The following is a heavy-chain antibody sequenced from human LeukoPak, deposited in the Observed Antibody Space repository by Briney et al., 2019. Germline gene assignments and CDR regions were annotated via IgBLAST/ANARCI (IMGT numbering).Heavy chain of an antibody. V-gene: IGHV3-21*04. J-gene: IGHJ4*02. CDR2: ISSSSSYI. Sequence: GGSLRLSCAASGFTFSSYSMNWVRQAPGKGLEWVSSISSSSSYIYYADSVKGRFTISRDNAKNSLYLQMNSLRDEDTAIYYCAKRNSSGWYYFDYWGQGTLVTVSS. D-gene: IGHD6-19*01. CDR3: AKRNSSGWYYFDY. CDR1: GFTFSSYS.